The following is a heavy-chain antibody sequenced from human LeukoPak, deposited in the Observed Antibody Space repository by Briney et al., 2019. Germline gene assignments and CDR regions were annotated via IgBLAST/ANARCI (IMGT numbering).Heavy chain of an antibody. J-gene: IGHJ5*02. CDR2: IYASSSS. CDR1: GFTVSSKY. D-gene: IGHD1-26*01. Sequence: GGSLRLSCAASGFTVSSKYISWVRQAPGTGLKWVSVIYASSSSYYADSVKGRFSVSRDNSKNTVYLQMNTLRVEDTAVYYCAREVGSWGQGTLVTVSS. CDR3: AREVGS. V-gene: IGHV3-66*01.